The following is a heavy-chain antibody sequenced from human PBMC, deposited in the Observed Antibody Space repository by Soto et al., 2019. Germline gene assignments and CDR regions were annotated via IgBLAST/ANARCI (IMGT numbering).Heavy chain of an antibody. V-gene: IGHV4-31*03. CDR3: ARDGAGAYGRGWFDP. CDR2: IYHSGST. D-gene: IGHD2-21*01. CDR1: GDSISRGGYY. Sequence: QVQLQESGPGLVKPSQTLSLTCTVSGDSISRGGYYWNWLRQHPRKGLEWIGYIYHSGSTSYNPSLKSRVTISVDTSKNRVSLELSNVTAADTAVYYCARDGAGAYGRGWFDPWGHGILVTVSA. J-gene: IGHJ5*02.